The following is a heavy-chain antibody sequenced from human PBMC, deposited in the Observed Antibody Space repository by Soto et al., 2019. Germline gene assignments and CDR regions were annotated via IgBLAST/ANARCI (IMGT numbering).Heavy chain of an antibody. D-gene: IGHD3-9*01. J-gene: IGHJ4*02. CDR3: ARGFATTGYLVDY. V-gene: IGHV3-23*01. CDR2: ISGSGSST. CDR1: GFTFSSYA. Sequence: GGSLRLSCAASGFTFSSYAMTWVRQAPGKGLQWVSAISGSGSSTKYADSVKGRFTISRDNSKSTLSLQMNSLRGEDTAVYFCARGFATTGYLVDYWGQGTLVTVSS.